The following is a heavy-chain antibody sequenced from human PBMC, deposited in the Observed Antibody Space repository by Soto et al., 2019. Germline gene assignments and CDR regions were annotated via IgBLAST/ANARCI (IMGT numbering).Heavy chain of an antibody. V-gene: IGHV3-23*01. CDR3: QKDLIANNGVWEAFDM. J-gene: IGHJ3*02. Sequence: GGSLRLSCAASGFIFSAYAMNWVRQAPGKGLQWVSVLVGSGGDKNYADSVRGRFTVSRDNSKNTLYLQMNNLRDEDTAVYYCQKDLIANNGVWEAFDMLGRGTKGTVS. CDR1: GFIFSAYA. D-gene: IGHD2-8*01. CDR2: LVGSGGDK.